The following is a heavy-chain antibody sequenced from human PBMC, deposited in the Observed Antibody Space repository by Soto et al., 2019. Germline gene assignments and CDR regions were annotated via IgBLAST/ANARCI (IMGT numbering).Heavy chain of an antibody. CDR3: AKTSRWFGELFHSDV. J-gene: IGHJ6*02. Sequence: PWGSLRLSCSASVFTFSSYAMSWVRQAPGKGLEWVSAISGSGGSTYYADSVKGRFTISRDNSKNTLYLQMNSLRAEDTAVYYCAKTSRWFGELFHSDVWGQGTTVTVSS. CDR1: VFTFSSYA. CDR2: ISGSGGST. D-gene: IGHD3-10*01. V-gene: IGHV3-23*01.